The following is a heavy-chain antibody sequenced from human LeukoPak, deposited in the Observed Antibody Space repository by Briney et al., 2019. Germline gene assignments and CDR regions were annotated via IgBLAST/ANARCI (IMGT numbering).Heavy chain of an antibody. CDR3: AGHHPRNTVDF. J-gene: IGHJ4*02. Sequence: RASETLSLTCTVSGGSISSYYWSWIRQPPGKGLEWIAYISDIGSINYNPSLKSRVTISLDTSKNQFSLKLSSVTAADTAVYYCAGHHPRNTVDFWGQGTLVTASS. CDR1: GGSISSYY. CDR2: ISDIGSI. D-gene: IGHD2/OR15-2a*01. V-gene: IGHV4-59*08.